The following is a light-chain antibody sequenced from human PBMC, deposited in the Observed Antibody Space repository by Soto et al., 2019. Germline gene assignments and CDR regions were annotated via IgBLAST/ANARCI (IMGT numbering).Light chain of an antibody. CDR1: SSNIGSNY. Sequence: QSVLTQPPSASGTPGQRVNISCSGSSSNIGSNYVYWYRQFPGTAPKLLIQRNNQRPSGVPARFSGSKSGTSASLAISGLQSGDEADYYCAAWDDSLNGVIFGGGTKLTVL. CDR2: RNN. V-gene: IGLV1-47*01. CDR3: AAWDDSLNGVI. J-gene: IGLJ2*01.